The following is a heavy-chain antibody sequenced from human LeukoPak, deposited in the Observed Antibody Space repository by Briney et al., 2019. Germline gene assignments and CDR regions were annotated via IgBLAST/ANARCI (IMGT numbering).Heavy chain of an antibody. CDR1: GFTFSSYW. D-gene: IGHD3-22*01. CDR2: INSDGSST. J-gene: IGHJ3*02. CDR3: ARVRTNYYDSRDAFDI. Sequence: GGSLRLSSAASGFTFSSYWMHWVRQAPGKGLVWVSRINSDGSSTSYAASVKGRFTISRDNAKNTLYLQMNSLRAEDTAVYYCARVRTNYYDSRDAFDIWGQGTMVTVSS. V-gene: IGHV3-74*01.